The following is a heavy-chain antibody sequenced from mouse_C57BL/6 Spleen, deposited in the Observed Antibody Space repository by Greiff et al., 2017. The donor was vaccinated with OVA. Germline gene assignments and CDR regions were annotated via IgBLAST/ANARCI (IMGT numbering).Heavy chain of an antibody. D-gene: IGHD2-4*01. Sequence: VKLKQSGPELVKPGASVKISCKASGYAFSSSWMNWVKQRPGKGLEWIGRIYPGDGDTNYNGKFKGKATLTADKSSSTAYMQLSSLTSEDSAVYFCAKDYDGLWYFDVWGTGTTVTVSS. CDR1: GYAFSSSW. J-gene: IGHJ1*03. CDR3: AKDYDGLWYFDV. CDR2: IYPGDGDT. V-gene: IGHV1-82*01.